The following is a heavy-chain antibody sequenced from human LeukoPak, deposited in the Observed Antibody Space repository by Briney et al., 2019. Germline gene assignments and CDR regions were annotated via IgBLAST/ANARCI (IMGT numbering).Heavy chain of an antibody. D-gene: IGHD5-12*01. V-gene: IGHV4-59*02. Sequence: SEPLSLTCNVSGASVTSYYWNWVRQRPGKGLEWIGYISYNGRMDYGPTLKSRVTMSLDTSKNQFFLKVTSVTAADTGVYYCARVNQKYSGYGNFDYWGQGTLVTVSS. CDR3: ARVNQKYSGYGNFDY. J-gene: IGHJ4*02. CDR1: GASVTSYY. CDR2: ISYNGRM.